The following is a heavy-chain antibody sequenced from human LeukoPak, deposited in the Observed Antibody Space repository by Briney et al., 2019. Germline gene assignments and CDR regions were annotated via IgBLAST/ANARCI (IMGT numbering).Heavy chain of an antibody. D-gene: IGHD3-10*01. CDR3: ARGRVYGSGSYSLALS. Sequence: PSETLPLTCAVYGGSFSGYYWGWIRQPPGKGLEWIGEINHSGSTNYNPSLKSRVTISVDTSKKQFSLKLSSVTAADTAVYYCARGRVYGSGSYSLALSWGQGTLVTVSS. CDR2: INHSGST. J-gene: IGHJ4*02. V-gene: IGHV4-34*01. CDR1: GGSFSGYY.